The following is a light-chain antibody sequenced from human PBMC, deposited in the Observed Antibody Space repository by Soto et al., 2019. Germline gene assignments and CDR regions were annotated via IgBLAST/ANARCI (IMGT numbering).Light chain of an antibody. CDR1: TSDVGGYNF. Sequence: QSVLTQPRSVSGSPGQSVTISCTGTTSDVGGYNFVSWYQQHPGKAPKLIIFDVSYRPSGVPDRFSGSKSGNTASLTISGLQAEDEADFYCCSYAGTYTWLFGGGTKVTVL. J-gene: IGLJ3*02. CDR3: CSYAGTYTWL. CDR2: DVS. V-gene: IGLV2-11*01.